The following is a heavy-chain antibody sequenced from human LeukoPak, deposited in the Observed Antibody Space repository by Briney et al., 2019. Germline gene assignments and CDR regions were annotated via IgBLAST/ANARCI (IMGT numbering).Heavy chain of an antibody. D-gene: IGHD3-16*01. J-gene: IGHJ6*02. CDR3: ARGGGLDV. V-gene: IGHV3-7*03. CDR2: INHNGNVN. CDR1: GFTFSTYC. Sequence: GGSLRLSCAASGFTFSTYCMHWVRQAPGKGLEWVASINHNGNVNYYVDSVKGRFTISRDNAKNSLYLQMSNLRAEDTAAYFCARGGGLDVWGQGATVTVSS.